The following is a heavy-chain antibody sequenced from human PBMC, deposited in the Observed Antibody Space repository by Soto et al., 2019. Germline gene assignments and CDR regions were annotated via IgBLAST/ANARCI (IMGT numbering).Heavy chain of an antibody. CDR1: GFTFSSYG. CDR3: ARDAAAARPQDAIDI. V-gene: IGHV3-30*03. J-gene: IGHJ3*02. D-gene: IGHD6-6*01. Sequence: LRLSCAASGFTFSSYGMHWVRQAPGKGLEWVAVISYDGSNKYYADSVKGRFTISRDNSKNTLYLQMNSLRAEDTAVYYCARDAAAARPQDAIDIWGPGTMVTLSS. CDR2: ISYDGSNK.